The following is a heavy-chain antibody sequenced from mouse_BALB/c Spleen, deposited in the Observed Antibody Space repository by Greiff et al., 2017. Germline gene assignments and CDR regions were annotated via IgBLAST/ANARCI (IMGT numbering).Heavy chain of an antibody. D-gene: IGHD2-14*01. CDR1: GYTFTSYW. CDR2: INPSNGRT. Sequence: QVQLQQPGAELVKPGASVKLSCKASGYTFTSYWMHWVKQRPGQGLEWIGEINPSNGRTNYNEKFKSKATLTVDKSSSTAYMQLSSLTSEDSAVYYCARERYGGWFADWGQGTLVTVSA. J-gene: IGHJ3*01. V-gene: IGHV1S81*02. CDR3: ARERYGGWFAD.